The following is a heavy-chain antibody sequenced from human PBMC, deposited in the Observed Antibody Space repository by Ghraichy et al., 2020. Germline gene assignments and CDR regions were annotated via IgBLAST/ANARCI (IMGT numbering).Heavy chain of an antibody. V-gene: IGHV3-48*02. CDR1: GFTFSSYA. J-gene: IGHJ4*02. CDR3: AREGGNYCSGGSCSRDFDY. Sequence: GESLNISCAASGFTFSSYAMDWVRQAPGKGLEWLSYITSSGTTIYYADSVKGRFTISRDNAKNSLYLQMSSQRDEDTAVYYCAREGGNYCSGGSCSRDFDYWGQGTLVTVSS. CDR2: ITSSGTTI. D-gene: IGHD2-15*01.